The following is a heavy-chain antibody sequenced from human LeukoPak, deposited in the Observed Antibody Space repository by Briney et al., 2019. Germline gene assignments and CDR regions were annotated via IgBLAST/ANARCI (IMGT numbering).Heavy chain of an antibody. J-gene: IGHJ4*02. Sequence: PGGSLRLSCAASGFTFSSYGMSWFRQAPGKGLEWLSAISGSGGSTYYADSVQGRFTISRDNSKNTLYLQMSSLRAEDTAVYYCAKGLINLWFVEYWGQGTLVTVSS. CDR1: GFTFSSYG. CDR2: ISGSGGST. V-gene: IGHV3-23*01. D-gene: IGHD5-18*01. CDR3: AKGLINLWFVEY.